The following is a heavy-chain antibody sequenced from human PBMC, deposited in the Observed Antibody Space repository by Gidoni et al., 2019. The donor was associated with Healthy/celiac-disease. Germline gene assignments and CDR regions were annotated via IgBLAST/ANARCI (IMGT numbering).Heavy chain of an antibody. CDR1: GSTFSSYA. CDR3: ANRGGSGYYYG. Sequence: EVQLLESGGGLVPPGGSLRLSCAASGSTFSSYAMSWVRQAPGKGLEWVSAISGSGGSTYYADSVKGRFTISRDNSKNTLYLQMNSLRAEDTAVYYCANRGGSGYYYGWGQGTLVTVSS. CDR2: ISGSGGST. D-gene: IGHD3-22*01. J-gene: IGHJ4*02. V-gene: IGHV3-23*01.